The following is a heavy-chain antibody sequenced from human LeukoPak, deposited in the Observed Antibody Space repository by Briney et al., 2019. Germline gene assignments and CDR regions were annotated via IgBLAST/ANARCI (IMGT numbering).Heavy chain of an antibody. CDR1: GFTFSDYY. Sequence: GGSLRLSCAASGFTFSDYYMSWIRQAPGKGLEWVSYISSSGSTIYYADSVKGRFTISRDNAKNSLYLQMNSLRAEDTAVYYCARDPRSYSSSWYFDYWGQGTLVTVSS. J-gene: IGHJ4*02. CDR2: ISSSGSTI. V-gene: IGHV3-11*01. CDR3: ARDPRSYSSSWYFDY. D-gene: IGHD6-13*01.